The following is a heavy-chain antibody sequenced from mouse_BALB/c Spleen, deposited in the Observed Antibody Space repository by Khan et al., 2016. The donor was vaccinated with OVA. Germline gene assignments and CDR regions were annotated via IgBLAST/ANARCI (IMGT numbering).Heavy chain of an antibody. CDR1: GYTFTSYW. CDR2: IAPGSSNV. V-gene: IGHV1S41*01. D-gene: IGHD1-1*01. CDR3: ARDNYYGRSCYAMDY. Sequence: DLVKPGASVKLSCKASGYTFTSYWINWIKQRPGQGLEWIGRIAPGSSNVYYNDMLWGKATLTVDTSSSTAYIQLDSLPSEDYAVYVCARDNYYGRSCYAMDYWGQGTSVTVSS. J-gene: IGHJ4*01.